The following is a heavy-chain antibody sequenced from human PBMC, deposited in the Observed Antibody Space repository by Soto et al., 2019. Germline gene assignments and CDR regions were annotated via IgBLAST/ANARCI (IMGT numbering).Heavy chain of an antibody. CDR3: AKGYGWDYLDY. CDR1: GFTFGSYG. CDR2: IGADGGTT. Sequence: EVQLLQSGGGLVLPGGSLRLSCEASGFTFGSYGMTWVRQGPGKGLEWVSLIGADGGTTYTAEAVKGPFTIARDNSRNSLYLQMDNLRVEDTAVYYCAKGYGWDYLDYWGQGALVTVSP. D-gene: IGHD4-17*01. V-gene: IGHV3-23*01. J-gene: IGHJ4*02.